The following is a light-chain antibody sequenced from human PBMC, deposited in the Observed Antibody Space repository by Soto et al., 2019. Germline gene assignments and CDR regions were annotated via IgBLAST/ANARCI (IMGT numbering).Light chain of an antibody. Sequence: EIVLTQSPATLSLSPGERATLSCRASQSISSYLAWYQQKPGQAPRLLIYDASNMATGIPARFSGSGSGADFTLTISSLEPGDFAVYYCQQRSNWPLTFGGGTKVEIK. V-gene: IGKV3-11*01. CDR2: DAS. CDR1: QSISSY. J-gene: IGKJ4*01. CDR3: QQRSNWPLT.